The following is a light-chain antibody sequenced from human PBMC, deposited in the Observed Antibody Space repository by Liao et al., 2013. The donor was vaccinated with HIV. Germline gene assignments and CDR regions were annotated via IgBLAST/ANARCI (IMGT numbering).Light chain of an antibody. Sequence: SYELTQPPSVSVSPGQTASITCSGDKLGDKYACWYQQKPGQSPVLVIFQDGKRPSGIPERFSGSNSGNTATLTISGTQAMDEADYYCLAWDSSTAPYVFGTGTKVTVL. J-gene: IGLJ1*01. CDR1: KLGDKY. CDR2: QDG. CDR3: LAWDSSTAPYV. V-gene: IGLV3-1*01.